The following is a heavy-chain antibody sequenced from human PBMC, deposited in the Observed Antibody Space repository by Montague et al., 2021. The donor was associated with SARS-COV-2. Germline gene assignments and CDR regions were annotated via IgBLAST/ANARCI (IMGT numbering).Heavy chain of an antibody. V-gene: IGHV4-39*01. Sequence: SQTRSLTCTVSGGSIFSNSFYWGWIRQSPGQGLEWIGNVLSSGSTFYNLSLRSRVTMSEDMSKNQFSLKLMSVTAADTAVYYCARSTVGTSHFDYWGQGTLVTVSS. CDR2: VLSSGST. D-gene: IGHD1-26*01. J-gene: IGHJ4*02. CDR3: ARSTVGTSHFDY. CDR1: GGSIFSNSFY.